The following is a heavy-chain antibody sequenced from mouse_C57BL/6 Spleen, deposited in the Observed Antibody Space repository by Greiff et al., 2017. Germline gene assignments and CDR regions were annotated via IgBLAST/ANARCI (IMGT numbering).Heavy chain of an antibody. D-gene: IGHD1-1*01. Sequence: EVQLQQSGPELVKPGASVKISCKASGYTFTDYYMNWVKQSHGQSLEWIGDINPNNGGTSYNQKFKGKATLTVDKSSSTAYMELRSLTSEDSAVXYCARRDYYGSSYYFDDWGQGTTLTVSS. CDR3: ARRDYYGSSYYFDD. CDR2: INPNNGGT. J-gene: IGHJ2*01. V-gene: IGHV1-26*01. CDR1: GYTFTDYY.